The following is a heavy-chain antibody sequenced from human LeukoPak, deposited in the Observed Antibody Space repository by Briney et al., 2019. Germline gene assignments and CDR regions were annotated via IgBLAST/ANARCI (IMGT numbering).Heavy chain of an antibody. D-gene: IGHD6-13*01. Sequence: SETLSLTCTVSGGSISSYYWSRIRQPPGKGLEWIGYIYYSGRTNYNPSLKSRVTISVDTSKNQFSLKLSSVTAADTAVYYCARNVGSGTLDYWGQGTLVTVSS. CDR3: ARNVGSGTLDY. J-gene: IGHJ4*02. V-gene: IGHV4-59*01. CDR1: GGSISSYY. CDR2: IYYSGRT.